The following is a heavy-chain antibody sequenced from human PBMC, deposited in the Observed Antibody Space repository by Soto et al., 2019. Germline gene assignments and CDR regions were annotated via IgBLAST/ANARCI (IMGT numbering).Heavy chain of an antibody. CDR3: AREVNLGRWIQPLDS. D-gene: IGHD2-2*03. CDR2: IHYNGNT. CDR1: SDSISSYS. Sequence: QVQLQVSGPGLVKPSETLSLTCTVSSDSISSYSWSWIRQPPGKGLEWIGNIHYNGNTKYSPSLKSRVTMSVDTSKNHFSLKLISVTTADTAVYFCAREVNLGRWIQPLDSWGQGTLVTVSS. V-gene: IGHV4-59*01. J-gene: IGHJ4*02.